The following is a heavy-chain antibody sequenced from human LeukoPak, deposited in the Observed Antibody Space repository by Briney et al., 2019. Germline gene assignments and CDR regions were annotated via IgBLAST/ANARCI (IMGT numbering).Heavy chain of an antibody. CDR2: ITSSGNSV. CDR1: GFSFSDYY. Sequence: PGGSLRLSCTASGFSFSDYYMSWIRQAPGKGLEWVSYITSSGNSVYYADSVNGRFTISRDNAKNSLYLQMNSLRAEDTAIYYCARDDIIMGAANWGQGTLVTVSS. CDR3: ARDDIIMGAAN. J-gene: IGHJ4*02. V-gene: IGHV3-11*01. D-gene: IGHD1-26*01.